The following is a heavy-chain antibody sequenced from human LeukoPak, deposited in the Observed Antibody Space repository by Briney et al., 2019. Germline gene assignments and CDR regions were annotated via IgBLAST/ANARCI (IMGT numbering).Heavy chain of an antibody. Sequence: PGGSLRLSCSASGFTFISYAMTWVRQAPGKGLQWVSSIIPSGGSTYYADSVKGRFTISRDNSKNTLYPQMNSLRAEDTAIYYCAKGLQIYGSAIIYYFDSWGQGSLVTVSS. V-gene: IGHV3-23*01. CDR2: IIPSGGST. CDR1: GFTFISYA. J-gene: IGHJ4*02. D-gene: IGHD3-10*01. CDR3: AKGLQIYGSAIIYYFDS.